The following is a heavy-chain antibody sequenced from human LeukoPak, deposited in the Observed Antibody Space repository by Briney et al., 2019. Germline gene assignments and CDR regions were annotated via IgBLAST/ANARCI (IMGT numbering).Heavy chain of an antibody. CDR2: IHYDGNT. Sequence: PSETLSLTCTVSGGSISSSSYSWTWIRQPPGKGLEWIGSIHYDGNTYYKPSLKSRVTISVDTSKNQFSLKLSSVTAADTAVYYCARRYCSGGSCYSDNWFDPWGQGTLVTVSS. J-gene: IGHJ5*02. D-gene: IGHD2-15*01. V-gene: IGHV4-39*01. CDR3: ARRYCSGGSCYSDNWFDP. CDR1: GGSISSSSYS.